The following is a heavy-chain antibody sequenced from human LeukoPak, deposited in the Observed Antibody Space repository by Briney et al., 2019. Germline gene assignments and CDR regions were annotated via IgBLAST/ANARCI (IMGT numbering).Heavy chain of an antibody. J-gene: IGHJ4*02. CDR2: INHSGST. V-gene: IGHV4-34*01. CDR1: GGSFSGYY. CDR3: ARGLLVGNTGYYFDY. D-gene: IGHD5-12*01. Sequence: SETLSLTCAVYGGSFSGYYWSWIRQPPGKGLEWIGEINHSGSTNYNPSLKSRVTISVDTSKNQFSLKLSSVTAADTAVYFCARGLLVGNTGYYFDYWGQGTPVTVSS.